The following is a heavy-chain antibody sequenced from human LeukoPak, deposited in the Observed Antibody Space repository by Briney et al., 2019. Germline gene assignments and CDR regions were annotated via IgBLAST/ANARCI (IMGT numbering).Heavy chain of an antibody. CDR2: IYYSGST. CDR3: ARATRPRNWFDP. J-gene: IGHJ5*02. Sequence: SQTLSLTCTVSGGSISSGGYYWSWIRQHPGKGLEWIGYIYYSGSTYYNPSPKSRVTISVDTSKNQFSLKLSFVTAADTAVYYCARATRPRNWFDPWGQGTLVTVSS. CDR1: GGSISSGGYY. V-gene: IGHV4-31*03.